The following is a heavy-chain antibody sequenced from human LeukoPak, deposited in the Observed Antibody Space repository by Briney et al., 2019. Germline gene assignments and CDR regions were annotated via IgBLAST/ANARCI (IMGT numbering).Heavy chain of an antibody. V-gene: IGHV3-23*01. Sequence: PRGSLRLSCATSGFIFNYYAMSWVRQAPGKGLEWVSGSSGSDGSTYYADSVKGRFSISRDNSKKTLFLQMNSLRVEDTAVYYCAKSGYSSGWFRAFDIWGQGTLVTVAS. CDR2: SSGSDGST. CDR3: AKSGYSSGWFRAFDI. J-gene: IGHJ3*02. D-gene: IGHD6-19*01. CDR1: GFIFNYYA.